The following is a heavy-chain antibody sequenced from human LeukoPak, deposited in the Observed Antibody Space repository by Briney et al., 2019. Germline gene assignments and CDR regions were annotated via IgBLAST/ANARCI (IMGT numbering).Heavy chain of an antibody. CDR1: GFTFSSYA. D-gene: IGHD5-12*01. CDR2: IRGSGGGT. V-gene: IGHV3-23*01. Sequence: QTGGSLRLSCAASGFTFSSYAMTWVRQAPGKGLEWVSAIRGSGGGTYYADSVKGRFTISRDNSKNTLYLQMNSLRAEDTAVYYCAKERSLGTWLGDYWGQGTLVAVSS. CDR3: AKERSLGTWLGDY. J-gene: IGHJ4*02.